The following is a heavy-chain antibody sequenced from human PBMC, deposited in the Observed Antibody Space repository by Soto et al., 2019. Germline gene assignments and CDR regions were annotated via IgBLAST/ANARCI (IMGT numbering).Heavy chain of an antibody. Sequence: GGSLRLSCAASGFSFSGHAMHWVRQAPCKGLEWVAVISYDGDKTYYADSVKGRFTISRDNSKNTLYLQMDSLRVEDTAVFYCARNPADNNAWYRHFDYWGQGTLVTVSS. CDR2: ISYDGDKT. D-gene: IGHD6-19*01. V-gene: IGHV3-30-3*01. CDR3: ARNPADNNAWYRHFDY. J-gene: IGHJ4*02. CDR1: GFSFSGHA.